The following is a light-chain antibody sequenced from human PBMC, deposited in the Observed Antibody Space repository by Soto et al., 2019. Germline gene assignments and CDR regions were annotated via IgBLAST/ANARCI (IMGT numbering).Light chain of an antibody. CDR3: QQYGSSGT. V-gene: IGKV3-20*01. Sequence: EIVLTQSPGTLSLSPGERSTLSCRASESVSNNYVAWYQQKLDQAPRLLIYGASNRATGIPDRFSGSGSGTDFTLTSSRLEPEDFAVYYCQQYGSSGTFGQGTKVEIK. CDR1: ESVSNNY. J-gene: IGKJ1*01. CDR2: GAS.